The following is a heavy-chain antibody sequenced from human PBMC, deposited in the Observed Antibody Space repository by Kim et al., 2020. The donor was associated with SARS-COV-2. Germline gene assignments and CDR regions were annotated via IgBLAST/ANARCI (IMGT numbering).Heavy chain of an antibody. V-gene: IGHV1-69*01. Sequence: FQGRVTITADESTSTAYMELSSLRSEDTAVYYCARVVPAANFYYYYGMDVWGQGTTVTVSS. D-gene: IGHD2-2*01. CDR3: ARVVPAANFYYYYGMDV. J-gene: IGHJ6*02.